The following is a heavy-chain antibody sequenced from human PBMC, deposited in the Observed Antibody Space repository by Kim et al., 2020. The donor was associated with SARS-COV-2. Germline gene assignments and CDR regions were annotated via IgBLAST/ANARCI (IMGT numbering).Heavy chain of an antibody. Sequence: GGSLRLSCAASGFTFSSYEMNWVRQAPGKGLEWVSYISPSGGTIYYADSVQGRFTISRDNAKNSLYLQVNSLRAEDTAVYYCARGFDYDILTGYYPSYYFDCWGQGTLVTVSS. CDR2: ISPSGGTI. CDR1: GFTFSSYE. CDR3: ARGFDYDILTGYYPSYYFDC. D-gene: IGHD3-9*01. V-gene: IGHV3-48*03. J-gene: IGHJ4*02.